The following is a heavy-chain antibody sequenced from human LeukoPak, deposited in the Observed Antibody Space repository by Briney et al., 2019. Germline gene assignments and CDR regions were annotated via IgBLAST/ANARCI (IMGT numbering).Heavy chain of an antibody. D-gene: IGHD2-15*01. J-gene: IGHJ6*03. CDR2: ISGSGGST. V-gene: IGHV3-23*01. CDR1: GFTFSSYW. CDR3: AKTLGYCPGGSCSTYYYYMDV. Sequence: GGSLRLSCAASGFTFSSYWMSWVRQAPGKGLEWVSAISGSGGSTYYADSVKGRFTISRDNSKNTLYLQMNNLRAEDTAIYYCAKTLGYCPGGSCSTYYYYMDVWGKGTTVTISS.